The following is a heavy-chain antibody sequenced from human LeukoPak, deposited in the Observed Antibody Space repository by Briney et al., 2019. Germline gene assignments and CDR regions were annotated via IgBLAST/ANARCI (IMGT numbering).Heavy chain of an antibody. D-gene: IGHD4-17*01. Sequence: GGSLRLSCAASGFTFSDYAMHWVRQAPGKGLEWVAFIRYDGSNKYYADSVKGRFTISRDNSKNTLYLQMNSLRAEDTAVYYCARVSSYGDYEFDYWGQGTLVTVSS. CDR3: ARVSSYGDYEFDY. CDR2: IRYDGSNK. J-gene: IGHJ4*02. V-gene: IGHV3-30*02. CDR1: GFTFSDYA.